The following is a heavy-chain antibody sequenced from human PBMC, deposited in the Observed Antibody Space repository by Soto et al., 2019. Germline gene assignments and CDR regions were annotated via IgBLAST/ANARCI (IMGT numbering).Heavy chain of an antibody. CDR3: ARAPAEAEEWLAPYYFDY. Sequence: GGSLSLSCAASGFTVSSNYMSWVRQAPGKGLEWVSVIYSGGSTYYADSVKGRFTISRDNSKNTLYLQMNSLRAEDTAVYYCARAPAEAEEWLAPYYFDYWGQGTLVTVSS. CDR2: IYSGGST. CDR1: GFTVSSNY. V-gene: IGHV3-66*01. J-gene: IGHJ4*02. D-gene: IGHD6-19*01.